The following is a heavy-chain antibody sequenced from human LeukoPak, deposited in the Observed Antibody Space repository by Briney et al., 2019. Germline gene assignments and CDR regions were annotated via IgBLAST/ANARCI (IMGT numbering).Heavy chain of an antibody. V-gene: IGHV1-8*01. CDR1: GYTFTRYD. J-gene: IGHJ5*02. CDR2: MNQNNGNT. CDR3: ARDMLTISGRLKGLDP. D-gene: IGHD3-9*01. Sequence: ASVKVSCKASGYTFTRYDINWVRQATGQGLEWMGWMNQNNGNTGYAQKFQGRVTMTRDTSISTAYMELSSLRFEDTAVYYCARDMLTISGRLKGLDPWGQGTLVTVSS.